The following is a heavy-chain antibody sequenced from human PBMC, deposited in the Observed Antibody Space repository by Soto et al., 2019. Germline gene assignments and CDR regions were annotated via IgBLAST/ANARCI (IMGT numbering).Heavy chain of an antibody. CDR1: AGSISSHY. D-gene: IGHD1-26*01. V-gene: IGHV4-59*11. Sequence: SETLSLTCTFSAGSISSHYWSWIRQPPGKGLEWIGYVYYSGTTSYSPSLKSRVTISIDTSKSQYFLKLNSVTAADTAIYYCASAHGAGHFDFWGQGALVTVSS. CDR3: ASAHGAGHFDF. CDR2: VYYSGTT. J-gene: IGHJ4*02.